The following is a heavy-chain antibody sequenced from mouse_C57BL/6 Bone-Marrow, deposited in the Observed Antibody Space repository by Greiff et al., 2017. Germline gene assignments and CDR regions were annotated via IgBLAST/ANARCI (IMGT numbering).Heavy chain of an antibody. V-gene: IGHV1-69*01. J-gene: IGHJ4*01. CDR3: ASGSYDDYAMDY. CDR1: GYTFTSYC. Sequence: QVQLQQSGAELVMPGASVKLSCKASGYTFTSYCMHWVKQNPGQGLEWIGEFDPSDSYTNYNQKFKGKSTLTVDKSSNTVYLQLSRLTSEDSAVYYCASGSYDDYAMDYWGQGTTLTVSS. CDR2: FDPSDSYT. D-gene: IGHD2-12*01.